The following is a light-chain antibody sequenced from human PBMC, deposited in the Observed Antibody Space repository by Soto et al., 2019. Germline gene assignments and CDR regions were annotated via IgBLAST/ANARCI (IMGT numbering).Light chain of an antibody. J-gene: IGKJ1*01. Sequence: ILLTQSPATLSASVGDRVTITCRTSQSISNYLSWYLQKPGTAPKLLIYRASPLQIGVPSRFSGSRSGSEFTLTVSGHQLEDYETYFRQQTFTMGTFGPGTRVQIK. CDR1: QSISNY. V-gene: IGKV1-39*01. CDR3: QQTFTMGT. CDR2: RAS.